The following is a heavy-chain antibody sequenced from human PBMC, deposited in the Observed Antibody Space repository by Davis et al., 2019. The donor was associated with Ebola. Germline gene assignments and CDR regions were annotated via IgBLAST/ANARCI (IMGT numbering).Heavy chain of an antibody. J-gene: IGHJ5*02. CDR2: IYPGDSDT. Sequence: GESLKISCKGSGYSFTSYWIGWVRQMPGKGLEWMGIIYPGDSDTRYSPSFQGQVTISADKSISTAYLQWSSLKASDTAMYYCARLFKVYCSSTSCYRKSNAGWFDPWGQGTLVTVSS. CDR3: ARLFKVYCSSTSCYRKSNAGWFDP. D-gene: IGHD2-2*01. V-gene: IGHV5-51*01. CDR1: GYSFTSYW.